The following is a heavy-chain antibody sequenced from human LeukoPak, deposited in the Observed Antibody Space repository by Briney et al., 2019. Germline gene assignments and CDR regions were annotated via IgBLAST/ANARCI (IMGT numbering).Heavy chain of an antibody. CDR3: AKEGDILTGYYSFDY. Sequence: GGSLRLSCAASGFTFSIYAMSWVRQAPGKGLEWVSSISDSRCDTNYAASVKGRFTIPRDNYKNTLYLQMNSLRAEDTAVYYCAKEGDILTGYYSFDYWGQGTLVTVSS. J-gene: IGHJ4*02. D-gene: IGHD3-9*01. V-gene: IGHV3-23*01. CDR1: GFTFSIYA. CDR2: ISDSRCDT.